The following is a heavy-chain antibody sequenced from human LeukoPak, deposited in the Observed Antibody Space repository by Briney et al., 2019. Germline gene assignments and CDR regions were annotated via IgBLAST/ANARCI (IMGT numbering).Heavy chain of an antibody. J-gene: IGHJ3*02. D-gene: IGHD4-11*01. CDR1: GFTFSSFS. CDR3: ARGIAKTTLNAFDI. CDR2: ISSSSSYI. V-gene: IGHV3-21*01. Sequence: GGSLRLSCAASGFTFSSFSMNWVRQAPGKGLEWVSSISSSSSYIYYADSVKGRFTISRDNAKNSLYLQMNSLRAGETAMYYCARGIAKTTLNAFDIWGQGTMVTVSS.